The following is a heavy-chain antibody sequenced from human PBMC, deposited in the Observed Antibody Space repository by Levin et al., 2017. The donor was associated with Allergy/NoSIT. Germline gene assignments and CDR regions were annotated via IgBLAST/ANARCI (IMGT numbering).Heavy chain of an antibody. J-gene: IGHJ4*02. CDR3: ARNLHSTIYYHDS. CDR2: SRDKAHSYNT. V-gene: IGHV3-72*01. Sequence: LPGGSLRLSCAVSGFTFSDHYMDWVRQAPGKGLEWVARSRDKAHSYNTEYAASVKGRFTISRDESKNSLYLQMNSLKTEDTAIYYCARNLHSTIYYHDSWGQGALVTVSS. D-gene: IGHD2-2*01. CDR1: GFTFSDHY.